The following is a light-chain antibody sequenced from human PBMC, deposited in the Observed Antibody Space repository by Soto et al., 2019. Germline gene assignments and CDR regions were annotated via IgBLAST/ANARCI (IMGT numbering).Light chain of an antibody. V-gene: IGLV2-23*02. Sequence: QSALTQPASMSGSPGQSITISCTGTSSDVGSYYPVSWFQQHPGKAPKLIISEVNKRPSGVSDRFSGSKSGNTASLTISGLQAADEAEYYCCSYAGDTTFFVFGTGTKVTVL. CDR3: CSYAGDTTFFV. CDR2: EVN. CDR1: SSDVGSYYP. J-gene: IGLJ1*01.